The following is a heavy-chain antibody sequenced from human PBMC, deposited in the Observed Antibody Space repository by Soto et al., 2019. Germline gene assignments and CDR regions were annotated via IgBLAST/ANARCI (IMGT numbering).Heavy chain of an antibody. CDR1: GFIFSNYA. D-gene: IGHD5-12*01. Sequence: VGSLRLSCAASGFIFSNYAMNWVRQAPGKGLEWVSVIGGRGNSAYYADSVQGRFTISRDNSKNTLSLQMSSLTADDTAIYYCVREGRGSFDFWGRGTMVTVSS. CDR2: IGGRGNSA. CDR3: VREGRGSFDF. V-gene: IGHV3-23*01. J-gene: IGHJ3*01.